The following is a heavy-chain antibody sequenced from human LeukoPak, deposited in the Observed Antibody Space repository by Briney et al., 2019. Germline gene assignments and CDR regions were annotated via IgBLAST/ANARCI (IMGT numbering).Heavy chain of an antibody. D-gene: IGHD2-21*01. CDR2: IYYSGST. Sequence: SETLSLTCTVSGGSISSYYWSWIRQPPGKGLEWIGYIYYSGSTNYNPSLKSRVTISVDTSKNQFSLKLSSVTAADTVVYYCARGVSVDYWGQGTRVTVSS. CDR1: GGSISSYY. V-gene: IGHV4-59*12. CDR3: ARGVSVDY. J-gene: IGHJ4*02.